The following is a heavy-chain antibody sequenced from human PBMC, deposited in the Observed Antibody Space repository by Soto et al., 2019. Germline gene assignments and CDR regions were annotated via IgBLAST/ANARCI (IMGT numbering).Heavy chain of an antibody. V-gene: IGHV3-30*18. CDR3: AKEERYCSGGSCYHDY. D-gene: IGHD2-15*01. CDR1: GFIFSNYG. J-gene: IGHJ4*02. CDR2: ISYDGNNK. Sequence: QVQLVESGGGVVQPGRSLRLSCAASGFIFSNYGMHWVRQAPGKGLAGVAVISYDGNNKYYADSVKGRFGISRDNSKNTLYLQMNSLRAEDTAVYYCAKEERYCSGGSCYHDYWRQGTLVTVSS.